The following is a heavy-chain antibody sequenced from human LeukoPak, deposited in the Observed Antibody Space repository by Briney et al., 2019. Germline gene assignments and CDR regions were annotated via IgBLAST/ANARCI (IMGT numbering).Heavy chain of an antibody. Sequence: PSETLSLTCTVAGGSISSYYWSWIRQPPGKGLEWIGYIYYSGSNNYNPSLKSRVTISVDTSKNQFSLKLSSVTAADTAVYYCARRSPPYYYDSSGYYDYWGQGTLVAVSS. J-gene: IGHJ4*02. CDR3: ARRSPPYYYDSSGYYDY. V-gene: IGHV4-59*01. CDR1: GGSISSYY. D-gene: IGHD3-22*01. CDR2: IYYSGSN.